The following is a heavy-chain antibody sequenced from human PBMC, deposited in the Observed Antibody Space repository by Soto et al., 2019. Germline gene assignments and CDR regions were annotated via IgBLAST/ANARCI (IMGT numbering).Heavy chain of an antibody. D-gene: IGHD4-17*01. CDR3: AIFRTVTTPFDY. CDR2: INTDGSDT. Sequence: GGSLRLSCASSGFTFSSDWMHWVRQAPGKGLVWVSRINTDGSDTSYADSVKGRFTISRDNAKNMLYLQMNSLRAEDTALYYCAIFRTVTTPFDYWGQGTLVTVSS. V-gene: IGHV3-74*01. J-gene: IGHJ4*02. CDR1: GFTFSSDW.